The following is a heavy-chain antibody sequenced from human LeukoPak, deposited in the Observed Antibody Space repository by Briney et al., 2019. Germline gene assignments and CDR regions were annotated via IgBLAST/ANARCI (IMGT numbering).Heavy chain of an antibody. Sequence: ASVKVSCKASGYTFTDYYMHWVRQAPAQGFDWMGWINPNDGDTNYAQKFQGRVTMTRDTYISTAHMEVSRLQSDDTAVYYCARAKFLYCSSSTSLFDYWGQGTLVTVSS. CDR3: ARAKFLYCSSSTSLFDY. V-gene: IGHV1-2*02. D-gene: IGHD2-2*01. CDR1: GYTFTDYY. CDR2: INPNDGDT. J-gene: IGHJ4*02.